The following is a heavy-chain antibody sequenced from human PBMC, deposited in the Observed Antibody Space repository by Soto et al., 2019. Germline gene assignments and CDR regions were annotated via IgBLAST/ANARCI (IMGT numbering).Heavy chain of an antibody. J-gene: IGHJ6*03. CDR1: GFTFSSYW. CDR3: ARDGYCSSTSCRDYYYYYYMDV. D-gene: IGHD2-2*03. CDR2: IKQDGSEK. Sequence: GSLRLSCAASGFTFSSYWMSWVRQAPGKGLEWVANIKQDGSEKYYVDSVKGRFTISRDNAKNSLYLQMNSLRAEDTAVYYCARDGYCSSTSCRDYYYYYYMDVWGKGTTVTVSS. V-gene: IGHV3-7*01.